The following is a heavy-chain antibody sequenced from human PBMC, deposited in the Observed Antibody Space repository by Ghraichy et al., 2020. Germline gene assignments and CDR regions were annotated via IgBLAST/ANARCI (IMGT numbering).Heavy chain of an antibody. CDR3: ARGSTVVRFYYYDGMDV. D-gene: IGHD4-23*01. J-gene: IGHJ6*02. CDR2: ITSSSRTK. CDR1: GFTFSSYS. V-gene: IGHV3-48*02. Sequence: GESLNISCGGPGFTFSSYSMNWVRQSPGKGLEWVSYITSSSRTKSYADSVKGRFTISRDNAQNSLYLQMNSLRDEDTAVYYCARGSTVVRFYYYDGMDVWGQGTTVTVSS.